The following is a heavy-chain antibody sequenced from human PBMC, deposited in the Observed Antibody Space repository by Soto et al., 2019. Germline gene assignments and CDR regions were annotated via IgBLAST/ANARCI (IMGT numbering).Heavy chain of an antibody. Sequence: GGSLRLSCTASGFTFGEYAMSWFRQAPGKGLEWVGFIRSKAYGGTTEYAASVKGRFTISRDDSKSIAYLQMNSLKTEDTAVYYCTRVGYCSGGSWYFPSHFWFVPCGQGTLVTVSS. CDR1: GFTFGEYA. CDR3: TRVGYCSGGSWYFPSHFWFVP. V-gene: IGHV3-49*03. J-gene: IGHJ5*02. CDR2: IRSKAYGGTT. D-gene: IGHD2-15*01.